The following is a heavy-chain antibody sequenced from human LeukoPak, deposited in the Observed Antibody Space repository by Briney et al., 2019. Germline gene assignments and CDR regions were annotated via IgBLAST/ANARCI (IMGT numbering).Heavy chain of an antibody. D-gene: IGHD6-13*01. CDR3: ARGPARIAAAGTGARGWFDP. J-gene: IGHJ5*02. CDR1: GYTFTSYD. CDR2: MNPNSGHT. V-gene: IGHV1-8*01. Sequence: GASVKVSCKASGYTFTSYDINWVRQATGQGLEWMGWMNPNSGHTGYAQKFQGRVTMTRNTSISTAYMELGSLRSEDTAVYYCARGPARIAAAGTGARGWFDPWGQGTLVTVSS.